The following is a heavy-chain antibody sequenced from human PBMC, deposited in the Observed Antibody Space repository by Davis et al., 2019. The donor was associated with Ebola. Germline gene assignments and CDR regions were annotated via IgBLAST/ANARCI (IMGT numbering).Heavy chain of an antibody. CDR2: IKKDGSEK. CDR1: GFTFSNYW. J-gene: IGHJ4*02. Sequence: GGSLRLSCAASGFTFSNYWMHWVRQAPGKGLEWLGNIKKDGSEKFYVDSLKGRFTISRDNAKNSVYLQMNSLRVEDTAVYFCSRGDYWGQGTLVTVSS. V-gene: IGHV3-7*04. CDR3: SRGDY.